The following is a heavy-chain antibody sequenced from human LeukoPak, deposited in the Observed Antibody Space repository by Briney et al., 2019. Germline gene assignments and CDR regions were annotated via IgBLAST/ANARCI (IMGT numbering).Heavy chain of an antibody. D-gene: IGHD5-18*01. Sequence: SETLSLTCTVSGGSISSSSYYWGWIRQPPGKGLEWIGSIYYSGSTYYNPSLKSRVTISVDTSKNQFSLKLSSVTAADTAVYYCARDRVDTAMVHGDPWGQGTLVTVSS. CDR3: ARDRVDTAMVHGDP. CDR1: GGSISSSSYY. J-gene: IGHJ5*02. V-gene: IGHV4-39*07. CDR2: IYYSGST.